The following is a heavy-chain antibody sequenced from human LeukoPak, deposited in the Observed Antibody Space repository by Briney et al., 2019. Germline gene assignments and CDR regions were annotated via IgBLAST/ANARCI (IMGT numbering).Heavy chain of an antibody. CDR1: GFTFSTYA. CDR3: ARGGYYDSSGPFDY. CDR2: ISYGGSNQ. J-gene: IGHJ4*02. V-gene: IGHV3-30-3*01. Sequence: GGSLRLSCAASGFTFSTYAMHWVRQAPGKGLEWVAVISYGGSNQYYVDSVKGRFIISRDNSKNTLYLQMNSLRAEDTAVYYCARGGYYDSSGPFDYWGQGTLVTVSS. D-gene: IGHD3-22*01.